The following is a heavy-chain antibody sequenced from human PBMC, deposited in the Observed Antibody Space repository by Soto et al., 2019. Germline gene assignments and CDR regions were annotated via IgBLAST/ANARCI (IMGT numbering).Heavy chain of an antibody. CDR1: GLTFRSYA. CDR2: INGFGDRT. Sequence: HPGGSLRLSCAASGLTFRSYAMSWVRQAPGKGLEWVSGINGFGDRTNYADSVKGRFTISRDNSKNTLYLQMNSLRVEDTAIYYCANVEWNYGQDAWGQGTTVTVSS. D-gene: IGHD2-8*01. V-gene: IGHV3-23*01. J-gene: IGHJ6*02. CDR3: ANVEWNYGQDA.